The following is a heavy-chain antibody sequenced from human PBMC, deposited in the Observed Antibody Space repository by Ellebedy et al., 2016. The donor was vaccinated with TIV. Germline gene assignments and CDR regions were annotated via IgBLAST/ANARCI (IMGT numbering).Heavy chain of an antibody. CDR1: GFTFSAYG. J-gene: IGHJ4*02. Sequence: GESLKISXAASGFTFSAYGMHWVRQAPGKGLEWVAVIWYDGRNEKYADSVKGRFTISRDNSKNTLYLQMNSLRADDTAVYYCARIPTTVTKPSEVFFDYWGQGTLVTVSS. CDR2: IWYDGRNE. D-gene: IGHD4-11*01. CDR3: ARIPTTVTKPSEVFFDY. V-gene: IGHV3-33*01.